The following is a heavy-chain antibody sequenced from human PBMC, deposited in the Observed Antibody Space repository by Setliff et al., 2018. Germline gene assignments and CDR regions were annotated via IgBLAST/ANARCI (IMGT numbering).Heavy chain of an antibody. CDR2: INHSGST. Sequence: SETLSLTCTVYGASFSDYYWGWIRQPPGKGLEWIAEINHSGSTNYNPSLKSRVTISVDTSKNQFSLKLSSVTAADTAVYYCAREKGGYSGYDYWFDPWGQGTLVTVSS. CDR1: GASFSDYY. J-gene: IGHJ5*02. CDR3: AREKGGYSGYDYWFDP. D-gene: IGHD5-12*01. V-gene: IGHV4-34*01.